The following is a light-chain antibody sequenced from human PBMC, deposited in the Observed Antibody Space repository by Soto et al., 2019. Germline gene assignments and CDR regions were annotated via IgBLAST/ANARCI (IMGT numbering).Light chain of an antibody. V-gene: IGLV2-11*01. CDR3: CSYTRSGTLS. CDR1: SSDVGGYNY. CDR2: DVH. Sequence: QSVLTQPRSVSGSPGQSVTISCTGTSSDVGGYNYVSWYLHHPGQAPQLLIYDVHNRPSGISARFSGSKSGNTASLTISGLQPEDTALYYCCSYTRSGTLSFGGGTKLTVL. J-gene: IGLJ2*01.